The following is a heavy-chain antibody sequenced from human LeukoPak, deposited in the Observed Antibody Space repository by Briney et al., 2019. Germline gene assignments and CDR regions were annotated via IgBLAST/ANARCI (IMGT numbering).Heavy chain of an antibody. CDR3: ARGLAYCGGDCYSALLKYYYGIDV. J-gene: IGHJ6*02. D-gene: IGHD2-21*02. CDR2: INHSGST. V-gene: IGHV4-34*01. CDR1: GGSFSGYY. Sequence: PSETLSLTCAVYGGSFSGYYWSWIRQPPGKGLEWIGEINHSGSTNYNPSLKSRVTISVDTSKNQFSLKLSSVTAADTAVYYCARGLAYCGGDCYSALLKYYYGIDVWGQGTTVTVSS.